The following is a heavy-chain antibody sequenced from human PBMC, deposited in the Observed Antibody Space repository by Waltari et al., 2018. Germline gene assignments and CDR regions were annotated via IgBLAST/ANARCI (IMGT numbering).Heavy chain of an antibody. Sequence: EVQLVESGGGLIQPGGSLRLSCAASGFTVSIHYMSWVRQAPGKGLEWVSIIYANGSTYYADSVKGRFTISRDNSKNTLYLQMNSLRVEDTAVYYCARDAAYCGGDCFGYWGQGTLVTVSS. CDR1: GFTVSIHY. CDR3: ARDAAYCGGDCFGY. J-gene: IGHJ4*02. V-gene: IGHV3-53*01. CDR2: IYANGST. D-gene: IGHD2-21*01.